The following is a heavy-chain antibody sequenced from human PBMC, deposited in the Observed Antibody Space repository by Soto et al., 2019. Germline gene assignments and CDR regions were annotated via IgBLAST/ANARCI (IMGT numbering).Heavy chain of an antibody. V-gene: IGHV4-39*01. D-gene: IGHD3-10*01. CDR2: IYYSGST. CDR1: GGSISSSSYY. J-gene: IGHJ5*02. CDR3: ARQITMVRGVILFLSP. Sequence: QLQLQESGPGLVKPSETLSLTCTVSGGSISSSSYYWGWIRQPPGKGLEWIGSIYYSGSTYYNPSLKSRVTISVDTSKNQFSLKLSSVTAADTAVYYCARQITMVRGVILFLSPWGQGTLVTVSS.